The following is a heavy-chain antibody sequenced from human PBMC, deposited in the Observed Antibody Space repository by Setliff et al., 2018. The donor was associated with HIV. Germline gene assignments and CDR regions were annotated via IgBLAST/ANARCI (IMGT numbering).Heavy chain of an antibody. Sequence: ASVKVSCKASGYTLTNYGVSWVRQAPGQGLEWMGWISADNGDTNYPQKLQGRVTMTTDTSTSTAYMELRSLRSDDTAVYYCARVIDYGVLYWSYYMDVWGKGTTVTVSS. CDR2: ISADNGDT. J-gene: IGHJ6*03. V-gene: IGHV1-18*01. CDR3: ARVIDYGVLYWSYYMDV. CDR1: GYTLTNYG. D-gene: IGHD4-17*01.